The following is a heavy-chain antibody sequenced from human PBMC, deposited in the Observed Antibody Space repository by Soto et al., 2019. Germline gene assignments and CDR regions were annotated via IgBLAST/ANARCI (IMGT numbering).Heavy chain of an antibody. D-gene: IGHD2-15*01. J-gene: IGHJ4*02. CDR3: ARDRVIVVVTLDY. V-gene: IGHV3-30-3*01. CDR1: GFTFSSYA. CDR2: ISYDGSNK. Sequence: QVQLVESGGGVVQPGRSLRLSCAASGFTFSSYAMHWVRQAPGKGLEWVAVISYDGSNKYYADSVKGQFTISRDKSKNTMYLQMNSLRAEDTAVYYCARDRVIVVVTLDYWGQGTLVTVSS.